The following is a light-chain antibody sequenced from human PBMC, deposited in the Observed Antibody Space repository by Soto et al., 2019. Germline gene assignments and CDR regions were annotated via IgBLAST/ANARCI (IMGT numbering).Light chain of an antibody. CDR3: SSSTTSSPHAV. CDR1: SSDIGGYDF. Sequence: QSALTQPASVSGSPGQSITISCTGTSSDIGGYDFVSWYQQPPGKAPKLMIYDVNYRPSGVSNRFSGSKSGNTASLTISGLQAEDEADYYCSSSTTSSPHAVFGGGTQLTVL. CDR2: DVN. V-gene: IGLV2-14*01. J-gene: IGLJ7*01.